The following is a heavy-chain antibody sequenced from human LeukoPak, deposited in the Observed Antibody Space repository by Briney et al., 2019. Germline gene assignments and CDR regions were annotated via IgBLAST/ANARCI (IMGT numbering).Heavy chain of an antibody. CDR3: ATRPIVGAPY. D-gene: IGHD1-26*01. CDR1: GYSISSGYY. V-gene: IGHV4-38-2*02. CDR2: IYHSGAT. Sequence: PSETLSLTCTVSGYSISSGYYWGWIRQPPGKGLEWIGSIYHSGATYYNPSLKSRVTISVDTSKNQFSLKLSSVTAADTAVYYCATRPIVGAPYWGQGTLVTVSS. J-gene: IGHJ4*02.